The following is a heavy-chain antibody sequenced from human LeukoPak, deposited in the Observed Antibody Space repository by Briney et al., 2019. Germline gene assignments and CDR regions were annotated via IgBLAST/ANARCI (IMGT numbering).Heavy chain of an antibody. Sequence: PSETLSLTCTVSGGSVSSGSYFWNWIRQPPGKGLEWIGYVYYTGSTSYNPSLKNRVTISVDTSKNHFSLKLSSVTAADTAVYYCAKDSFTNPRLLAYWGLGALVTVSS. CDR1: GGSVSSGSYF. CDR2: VYYTGST. CDR3: AKDSFTNPRLLAY. V-gene: IGHV4-61*01. J-gene: IGHJ4*02. D-gene: IGHD2-2*01.